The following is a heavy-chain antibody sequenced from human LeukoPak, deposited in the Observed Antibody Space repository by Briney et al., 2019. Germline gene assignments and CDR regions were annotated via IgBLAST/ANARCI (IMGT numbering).Heavy chain of an antibody. J-gene: IGHJ5*02. CDR1: GGSFSGVY. D-gene: IGHD3-10*01. CDR2: INHSGST. CDR3: ARGPGSGSYFAWFDH. Sequence: PSETLSLTCAVCGGSFSGVYWSWIRQPPGKGLEWIGEINHSGSTNYNPSLKSRVTVSVDTSKNQFSLKLSSVTAADTAVYYCARGPGSGSYFAWFDHWGQGTPVTVSS. V-gene: IGHV4-34*01.